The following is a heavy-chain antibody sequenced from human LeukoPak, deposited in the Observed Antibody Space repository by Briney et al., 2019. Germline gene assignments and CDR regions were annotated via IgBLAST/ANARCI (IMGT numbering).Heavy chain of an antibody. Sequence: SETLSLTCTVSGYSISSGYYWGWIRQPPGKGLEWIGSIYHSGSTYYNPSLKSRVTISVDTSKNQFSLKLSSVTAADTAVYYCAREAKGIAVAGGFDYWGQGTLVTVSS. V-gene: IGHV4-38-2*02. D-gene: IGHD6-19*01. CDR2: IYHSGST. CDR1: GYSISSGYY. J-gene: IGHJ4*02. CDR3: AREAKGIAVAGGFDY.